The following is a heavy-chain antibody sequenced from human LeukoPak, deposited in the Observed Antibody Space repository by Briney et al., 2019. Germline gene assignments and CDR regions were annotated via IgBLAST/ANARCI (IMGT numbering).Heavy chain of an antibody. CDR2: ISSSSSTI. J-gene: IGHJ3*02. CDR3: ARGLVDAFDI. V-gene: IGHV3-48*01. D-gene: IGHD4-11*01. Sequence: GGSLRLSCAASGFTFRSYSMNWVRQDPGKGLEWVSYISSSSSTIYYADSVKGRFTISRDNAKNSLYLQMNSLRAEDTAVYYCARGLVDAFDIWGQGTMVTVSS. CDR1: GFTFRSYS.